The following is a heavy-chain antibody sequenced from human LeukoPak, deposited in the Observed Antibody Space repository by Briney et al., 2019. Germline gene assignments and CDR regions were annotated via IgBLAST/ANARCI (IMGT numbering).Heavy chain of an antibody. J-gene: IGHJ4*02. Sequence: ASVKVSCKVSGYTLTELSMHWVRQAPGKGLGWMGGFDPEDGETIYAQKFQGRVTMTEDTPTDTAYMELSSLRSEDTAVYYCATDLFFSSGYYVDYWGQGTLVTVSS. CDR3: ATDLFFSSGYYVDY. CDR2: FDPEDGET. CDR1: GYTLTELS. V-gene: IGHV1-24*01. D-gene: IGHD3-22*01.